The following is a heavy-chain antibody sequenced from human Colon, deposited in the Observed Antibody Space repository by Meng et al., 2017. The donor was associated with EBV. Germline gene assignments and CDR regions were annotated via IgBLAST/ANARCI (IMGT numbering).Heavy chain of an antibody. V-gene: IGHV4-4*02. CDR3: ARGNAYNAPSFDY. CDR2: IYHGGNT. Sequence: VDVRGAGPGLVGPSGTLSLTCAVSGASISSNNWWSWVRQPPGKGLEWIGEIYHGGNTNYNPSLKSRVTISVDRSNDQFSLSLSSVTAADTAVYYCARGNAYNAPSFDYWGQGTLVTVSS. J-gene: IGHJ4*02. D-gene: IGHD5-24*01. CDR1: GASISSNNW.